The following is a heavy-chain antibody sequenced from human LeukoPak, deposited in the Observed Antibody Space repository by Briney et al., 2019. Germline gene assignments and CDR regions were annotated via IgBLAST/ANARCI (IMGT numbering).Heavy chain of an antibody. CDR1: GFTFSTSA. Sequence: GTSVKVSCKASGFTFSTSAVHWVRQARGQRLEWIGWIVVGSGNTSCAQNFQKRVTFTRDMSTSTAYMELSSLRSEDTAVYYCAADQVPTGPYNWVDPWGQGSQVTVSS. CDR3: AADQVPTGPYNWVDP. J-gene: IGHJ5*02. CDR2: IVVGSGNT. V-gene: IGHV1-58*01. D-gene: IGHD2-2*01.